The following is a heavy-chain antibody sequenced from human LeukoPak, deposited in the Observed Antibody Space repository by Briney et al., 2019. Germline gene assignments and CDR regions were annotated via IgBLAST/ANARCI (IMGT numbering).Heavy chain of an antibody. CDR3: ARGPVGFWSGYSDY. CDR1: GYPFNDNY. V-gene: IGHV1-46*02. J-gene: IGHJ4*02. CDR2: FSPSGGDT. Sequence: ASVKVSCKASGYPFNDNYIHWVRQAPGQGLEWMGIFSPSGGDTTYAQKFQGRVTMTRDMSTSTIYMELSSLRSDDTAVYYCARGPVGFWSGYSDYWAREPWSPSPQ. D-gene: IGHD3-3*01.